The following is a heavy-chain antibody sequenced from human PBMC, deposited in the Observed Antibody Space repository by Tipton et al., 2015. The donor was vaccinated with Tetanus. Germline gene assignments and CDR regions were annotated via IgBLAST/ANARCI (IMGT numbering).Heavy chain of an antibody. Sequence: SWIRQPPGKGLEWIAFIHHSGLAFSKPSLKSRVSISIDTSQNQFSLRLTSVTAADTAVYFCARNVYTVTNDAFDIWGHGTLVNVSS. D-gene: IGHD4-11*01. V-gene: IGHV4-30-4*01. CDR3: ARNVYTVTNDAFDI. CDR2: IHHSGLA. J-gene: IGHJ3*02.